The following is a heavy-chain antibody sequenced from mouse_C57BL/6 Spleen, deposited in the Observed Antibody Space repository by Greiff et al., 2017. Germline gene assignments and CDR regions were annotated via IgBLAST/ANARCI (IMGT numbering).Heavy chain of an antibody. Sequence: VQLQQSGAELVKPGASVKMSCKASGYTFTSYWITWVKQRPGQGLEWIGDIYPGSGSTNYNEKFKSKATLTVDTSSSTAYMQLSSLTSEDSAVYYCARNYFRYFDVWGTGTTVTVSS. J-gene: IGHJ1*03. V-gene: IGHV1-55*01. CDR2: IYPGSGST. CDR3: ARNYFRYFDV. D-gene: IGHD2-1*01. CDR1: GYTFTSYW.